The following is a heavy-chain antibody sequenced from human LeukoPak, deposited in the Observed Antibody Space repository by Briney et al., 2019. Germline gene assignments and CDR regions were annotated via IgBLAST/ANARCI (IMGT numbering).Heavy chain of an antibody. J-gene: IGHJ4*02. CDR2: IIPIFGTA. Sequence: SVKVSCKASGGTFSSYAISWVRQAHGQGLEWMGRIIPIFGTANYAQKFQGRVTITTDESTSTAYMELSSLRSEDTAVYYCARDTPHIYYDSSGYYFDYWGQGTLVTVSS. CDR1: GGTFSSYA. D-gene: IGHD3-22*01. CDR3: ARDTPHIYYDSSGYYFDY. V-gene: IGHV1-69*05.